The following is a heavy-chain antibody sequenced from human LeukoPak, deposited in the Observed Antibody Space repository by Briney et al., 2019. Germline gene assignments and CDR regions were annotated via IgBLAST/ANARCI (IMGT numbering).Heavy chain of an antibody. Sequence: PSETLSLTCTVSRYSISSGYHWAWIRQPPGEGLEWIGSIYRSGSAYYNPSLKSRVTISVDTTKNQFSLRVASVTAADTAVYYCGRVDYILDYWGQGTLVTVSS. V-gene: IGHV4-38-2*02. CDR3: GRVDYILDY. J-gene: IGHJ4*02. CDR2: IYRSGSA. D-gene: IGHD4-11*01. CDR1: RYSISSGYH.